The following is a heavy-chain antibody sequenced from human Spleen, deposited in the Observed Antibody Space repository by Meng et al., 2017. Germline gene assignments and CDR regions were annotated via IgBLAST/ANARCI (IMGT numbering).Heavy chain of an antibody. D-gene: IGHD3-10*01. J-gene: IGHJ5*02. CDR2: INAGDGNT. Sequence: VQLGQSGAEVKKPGASVKISCKASGDTFSGYAMHWVRQAPGQRLEWMGWINAGDGNTKYSRKFQGRVTITRDTSASTAYMEMSSLRSEDTAVYYCAKDYFGSGSFNPWGQGTLVTVSS. CDR3: AKDYFGSGSFNP. CDR1: GDTFSGYA. V-gene: IGHV1-3*01.